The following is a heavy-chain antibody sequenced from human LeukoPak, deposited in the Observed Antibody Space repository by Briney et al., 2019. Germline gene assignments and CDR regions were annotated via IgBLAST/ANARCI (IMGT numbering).Heavy chain of an antibody. J-gene: IGHJ4*02. CDR2: IYYSGST. Sequence: SETLCLTCAVSGGSISSYYWSWIRQPPGKGLEWIGYIYYSGSTNYNAALKSRVTISVDTSNNQFSLKLSTVTAADTAAYYCARQDSTYGGDYFDYWGQGPLVTASS. V-gene: IGHV4-59*08. CDR1: GGSISSYY. D-gene: IGHD4-11*01. CDR3: ARQDSTYGGDYFDY.